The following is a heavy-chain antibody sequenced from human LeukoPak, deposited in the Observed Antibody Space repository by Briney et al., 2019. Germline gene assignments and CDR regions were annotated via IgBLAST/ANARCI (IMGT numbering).Heavy chain of an antibody. Sequence: SGGSLRLSCAASGFTFSSYSVNWVRQAPGKGLEWVSYISSGSSTIYYADSVKGRFTISRDNAKNSLYLQMNSLRAEDTAVYYCALLTGMATTSNAFDIWGQGTMVTVSS. V-gene: IGHV3-48*01. CDR3: ALLTGMATTSNAFDI. J-gene: IGHJ3*02. CDR1: GFTFSSYS. D-gene: IGHD5-24*01. CDR2: ISSGSSTI.